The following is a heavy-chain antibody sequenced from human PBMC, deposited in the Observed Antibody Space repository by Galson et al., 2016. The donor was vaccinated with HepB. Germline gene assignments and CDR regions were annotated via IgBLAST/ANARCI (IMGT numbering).Heavy chain of an antibody. V-gene: IGHV3-11*01. D-gene: IGHD2-15*01. CDR3: ARQIVVVVAATRGVDWFDP. J-gene: IGHJ5*02. CDR2: ISSSGSYI. CDR1: GFTFSDYY. Sequence: SLRLSCAASGFTFSDYYMNWIRQAPGKGLEWVSYISSSGSYIYYADSVKGRFTISRDNAKNSLYLQMDSLRAEDTAVYYCARQIVVVVAATRGVDWFDPWGQGTLVTVSS.